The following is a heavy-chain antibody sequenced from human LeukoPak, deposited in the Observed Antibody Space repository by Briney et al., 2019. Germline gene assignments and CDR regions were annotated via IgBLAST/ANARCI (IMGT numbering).Heavy chain of an antibody. J-gene: IGHJ4*02. Sequence: ASVKVSCKAPGGTFSSYAISWVRQAPGQGLEWMGGIIPIFGTANYAQKFQGRVTITTDESTSTAYMELSSLRSEDTAVYYCASSPSRNYYDSSGYYYPSDYWGQGTLVTVSS. CDR2: IIPIFGTA. CDR3: ASSPSRNYYDSSGYYYPSDY. CDR1: GGTFSSYA. V-gene: IGHV1-69*05. D-gene: IGHD3-22*01.